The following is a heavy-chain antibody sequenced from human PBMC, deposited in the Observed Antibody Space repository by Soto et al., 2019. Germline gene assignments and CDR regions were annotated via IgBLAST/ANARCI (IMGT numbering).Heavy chain of an antibody. CDR3: AREKLGVHYCSGGSCYLNWFDP. V-gene: IGHV1-2*02. CDR2: INPNSGGT. CDR1: GYTFTGYY. J-gene: IGHJ5*02. Sequence: ASVKVSCKASGYTFTGYYMHWVRQAPGQGLEWMGWINPNSGGTNYAQKFQGRVTMTRDTSISTAYMELSRLRSDDTVVYYCAREKLGVHYCSGGSCYLNWFDPWGQGTLVTVSS. D-gene: IGHD2-15*01.